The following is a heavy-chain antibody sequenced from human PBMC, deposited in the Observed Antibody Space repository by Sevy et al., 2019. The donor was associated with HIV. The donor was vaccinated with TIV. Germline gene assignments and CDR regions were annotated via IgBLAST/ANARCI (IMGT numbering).Heavy chain of an antibody. Sequence: ASVKVSCEASGYTFTSYGIIWVRQAPGQGLEWMGWISAYNGNTNYAQRLQGRVTMTTDTSTSTAYMELTILRSDDTAVYYCARGPRKYYDSSGYYYPPSYWGQGTLVTVSS. V-gene: IGHV1-18*01. CDR2: ISAYNGNT. CDR3: ARGPRKYYDSSGYYYPPSY. J-gene: IGHJ4*02. CDR1: GYTFTSYG. D-gene: IGHD3-22*01.